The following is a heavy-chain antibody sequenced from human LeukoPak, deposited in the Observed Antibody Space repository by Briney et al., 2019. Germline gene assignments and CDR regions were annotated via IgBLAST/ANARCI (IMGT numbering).Heavy chain of an antibody. CDR1: GFTFSSYA. J-gene: IGHJ4*02. V-gene: IGHV3-23*01. CDR2: ISGSGGST. Sequence: GGSLRLSCAASGFTFSSYAMSWVRQAPGEGLEWVSAISGSGGSTYYADSVKGRFTISRDNSKNTLYLQMNSLRAEDTAVYYCAKVFGDMIVGVIGYFDYWGQGTLVTVSS. CDR3: AKVFGDMIVGVIGYFDY. D-gene: IGHD3-22*01.